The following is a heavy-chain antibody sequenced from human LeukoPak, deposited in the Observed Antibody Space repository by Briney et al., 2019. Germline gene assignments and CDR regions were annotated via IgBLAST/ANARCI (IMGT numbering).Heavy chain of an antibody. Sequence: GGSLRLSCAASGFTFATYAMGWVRQAPGKGLEWVAALSGSGISTYYADSVKGRFTISRDNSESTLHLQMTGLKAGDTAFYFCAKGRGTGTYYYDYWGRGTLVTVSS. V-gene: IGHV3-23*01. CDR3: AKGRGTGTYYYDY. CDR2: LSGSGIST. CDR1: GFTFATYA. J-gene: IGHJ4*02. D-gene: IGHD3/OR15-3a*01.